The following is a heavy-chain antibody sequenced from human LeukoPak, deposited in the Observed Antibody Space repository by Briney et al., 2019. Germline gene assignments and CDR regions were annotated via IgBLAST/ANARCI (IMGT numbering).Heavy chain of an antibody. D-gene: IGHD6-13*01. Sequence: ASVTDSFQASAYTFTHYFLHWVRPAPGQGLAWMGWINPNSGGTNYAQKFQGRVTMTRDTSISTAYMELSSLRSDDTAVYYCARVDTSTWDSFDSWGQGTLITVSS. CDR3: ARVDTSTWDSFDS. CDR1: AYTFTHYF. CDR2: INPNSGGT. V-gene: IGHV1-2*02. J-gene: IGHJ4*02.